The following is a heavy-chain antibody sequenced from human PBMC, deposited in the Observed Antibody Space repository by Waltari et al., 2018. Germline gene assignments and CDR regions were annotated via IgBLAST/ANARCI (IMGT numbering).Heavy chain of an antibody. V-gene: IGHV3-21*01. Sequence: EVQLVESGGGLVKPGGSLRLSCAASGFTFSSYSINWVRQSPGQGLEWVSSISSSSSYIYYADSVKGRFTISRDNAKNSLYLQMNSLRAEDTAVYYCARDIESRGVNFNPGVDYWGQGTLVTVSS. CDR2: ISSSSSYI. CDR3: ARDIESRGVNFNPGVDY. CDR1: GFTFSSYS. D-gene: IGHD2-8*02. J-gene: IGHJ4*02.